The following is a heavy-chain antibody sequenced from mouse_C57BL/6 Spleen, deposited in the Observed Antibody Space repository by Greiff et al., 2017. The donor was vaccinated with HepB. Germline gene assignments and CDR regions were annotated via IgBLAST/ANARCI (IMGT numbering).Heavy chain of an antibody. CDR2: IYPGSGST. D-gene: IGHD1-1*01. V-gene: IGHV1-55*01. CDR1: GYTFTSYW. Sequence: QVQLQQPGAELVKPGASVKMSCKASGYTFTSYWITWVKQRPGQGLEWIGDIYPGSGSTNYNEKFKSKAKLTVDTSSSTAYMQLSSLTSEDSAVNYCARQGITTVVDCAMDYWGQGTSVTVAS. J-gene: IGHJ4*01. CDR3: ARQGITTVVDCAMDY.